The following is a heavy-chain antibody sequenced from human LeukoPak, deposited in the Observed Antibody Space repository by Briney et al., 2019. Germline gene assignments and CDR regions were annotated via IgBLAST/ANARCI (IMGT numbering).Heavy chain of an antibody. CDR1: GYSISSYY. CDR2: ITYSGST. Sequence: SETLSLTCTVSGYSISSYYWSWIRQPPGKGLEWIGYITYSGSTYYSPSLKSRVTISLDTSRNQFSLKLNSVTAADTAVYYCAKSNGYGLVDIWGQGTMVTVSS. V-gene: IGHV4-59*12. CDR3: AKSNGYGLVDI. J-gene: IGHJ3*02. D-gene: IGHD3-10*01.